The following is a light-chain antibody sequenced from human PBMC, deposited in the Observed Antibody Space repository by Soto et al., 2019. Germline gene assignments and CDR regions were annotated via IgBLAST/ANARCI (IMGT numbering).Light chain of an antibody. CDR1: SSDVGGYNY. J-gene: IGLJ2*01. Sequence: QSVLTQPASVSGSPGQSITISCTGTSSDVGGYNYVSWYQQHPGKAPKLMIYDVSNRPSGVSNRFSGSKSGNTASLTISGLQAEDEADYYSSSYTSSSTHVVFGGGTK. CDR3: SSYTSSSTHVV. CDR2: DVS. V-gene: IGLV2-14*01.